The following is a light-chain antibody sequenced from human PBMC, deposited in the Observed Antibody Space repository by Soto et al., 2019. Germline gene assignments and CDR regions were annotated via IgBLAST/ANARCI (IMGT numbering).Light chain of an antibody. Sequence: QYVLTQPASVSGSPGQSITISCTGTSSDVGSYNLVPWYQQHPGKAPKLMIYEVSKRPSGVSNRFSGSKSGNTASLTISGLQAEDEADYYCCSYAGSSTYVFGTGTKVTVL. CDR1: SSDVGSYNL. CDR2: EVS. CDR3: CSYAGSSTYV. J-gene: IGLJ1*01. V-gene: IGLV2-23*02.